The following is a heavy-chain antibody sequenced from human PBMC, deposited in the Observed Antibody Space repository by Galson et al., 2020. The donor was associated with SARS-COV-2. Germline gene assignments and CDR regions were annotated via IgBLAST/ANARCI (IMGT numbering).Heavy chain of an antibody. D-gene: IGHD6-19*01. CDR2: ISSSNTYI. J-gene: IGHJ4*02. CDR1: GFTFSTYT. CDR3: ARELAVAGSGFDY. V-gene: IGHV3-21*01. Sequence: NPGGSLTLSCAASGFTFSTYTMNWVRHAPGKGLEWVSSISSSNTYIYYADSLKGRFTISRDNAKNSLYLQMKSLRAEDTAVYYCARELAVAGSGFDYWGQGTLVTVSS.